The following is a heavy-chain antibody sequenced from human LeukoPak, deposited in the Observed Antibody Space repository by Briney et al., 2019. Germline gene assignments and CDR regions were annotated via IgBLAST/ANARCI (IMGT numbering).Heavy chain of an antibody. CDR2: IYSGGST. V-gene: IGHV3-53*01. CDR1: GFTVSSNY. CDR3: TTEYNFNYYDSSGYYY. Sequence: GGSPRLSCAASGFTVSSNYMSWVRQAPGKGLEWVSVIYSGGSTYYADSVKGRFTISRDNSKNTLYLQMNSLKTEDTAVYYCTTEYNFNYYDSSGYYYWGQGTLVTVSS. J-gene: IGHJ4*02. D-gene: IGHD3-22*01.